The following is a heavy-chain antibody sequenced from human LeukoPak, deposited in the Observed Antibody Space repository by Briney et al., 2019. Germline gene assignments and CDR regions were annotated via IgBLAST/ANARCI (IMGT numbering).Heavy chain of an antibody. J-gene: IGHJ4*02. CDR1: GFTFSNYW. CDR2: IKQNGDEK. Sequence: GGSLRLSCAASGFTFSNYWMSWVRQAPGKGLGWVATIKQNGDEKYYVDSVKGRFTISRDNAKNSLYLQMNSLRAEDTAVYYCARDAGPLYDPQSLDYWGQGTLVTVSS. CDR3: ARDAGPLYDPQSLDY. D-gene: IGHD3-16*01. V-gene: IGHV3-7*05.